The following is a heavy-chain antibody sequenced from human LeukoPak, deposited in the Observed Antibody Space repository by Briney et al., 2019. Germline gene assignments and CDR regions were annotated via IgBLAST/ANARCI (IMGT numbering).Heavy chain of an antibody. V-gene: IGHV3-7*01. Sequence: GGSLRLSCAASGFTFSSYWMSWVRQAPGKGLEWVANIKQDGSEKYYVDSVKGRFTISRDNAKNSLYLQMNSLRAEDTAVYYCARAPRIHGSGYDYFFDYWGQGTLVTVSS. CDR2: IKQDGSEK. CDR3: ARAPRIHGSGYDYFFDY. J-gene: IGHJ4*02. D-gene: IGHD5-12*01. CDR1: GFTFSSYW.